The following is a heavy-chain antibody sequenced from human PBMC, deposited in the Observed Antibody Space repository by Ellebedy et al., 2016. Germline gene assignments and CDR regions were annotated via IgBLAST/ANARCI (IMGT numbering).Heavy chain of an antibody. CDR1: GYTFTNYG. V-gene: IGHV1-18*04. CDR2: ISAHNGNT. CDR3: ARDRSDSSSSS. J-gene: IGHJ4*02. Sequence: ASVKVSCKASGYTFTNYGISWVRQAPGQGLEWMGWISAHNGNTNYPQKLQGRVTLTTDTATSTAYMELRSLRSDDTAVYYCARDRSDSSSSSWGQGTLVTVSS. D-gene: IGHD6-6*01.